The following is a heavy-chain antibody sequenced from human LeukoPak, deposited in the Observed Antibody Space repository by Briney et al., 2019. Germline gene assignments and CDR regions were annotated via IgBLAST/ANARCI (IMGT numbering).Heavy chain of an antibody. J-gene: IGHJ4*02. CDR2: INHSGST. CDR1: GGSFSGYY. Sequence: PSETPSLTCAVYGGSFSGYYWSWIRQPPGKGLEWIGEINHSGSTNYNPSLKSRVTISVDTSKNQFSLKLSSVTAADTAVYYCAREISPADSSSAFDYWGQGTLVTVSS. V-gene: IGHV4-34*01. D-gene: IGHD6-6*01. CDR3: AREISPADSSSAFDY.